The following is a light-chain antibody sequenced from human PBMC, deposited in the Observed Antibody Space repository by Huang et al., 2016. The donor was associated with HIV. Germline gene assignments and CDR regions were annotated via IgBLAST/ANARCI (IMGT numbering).Light chain of an antibody. Sequence: EIVLTQSPGTLSLSPGDRATRSCRASQSVSSNYLAWYQQKPGQAHRLLIYGASSRATGIPDRFSGSGSGADFTLTISRLEPADSAVYYCQQYGGSPWTFGQGTKVEIK. J-gene: IGKJ1*01. CDR1: QSVSSNY. V-gene: IGKV3-20*01. CDR3: QQYGGSPWT. CDR2: GAS.